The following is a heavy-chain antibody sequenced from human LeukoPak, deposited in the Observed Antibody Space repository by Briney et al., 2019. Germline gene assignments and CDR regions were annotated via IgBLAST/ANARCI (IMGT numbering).Heavy chain of an antibody. V-gene: IGHV4-61*02. CDR3: ARASYSYDISGWVPFDY. CDR2: IYTSGCT. D-gene: IGHD3-22*01. Sequence: SETLSLTCTVSGNSISSGDYYWSWIRQPAGTGLEWIGRIYTSGCTTYNPSLKSRVTISGDTSENQFSLRLSSVTAADTAVYYCARASYSYDISGWVPFDYWGQGTLVTASS. J-gene: IGHJ4*02. CDR1: GNSISSGDYY.